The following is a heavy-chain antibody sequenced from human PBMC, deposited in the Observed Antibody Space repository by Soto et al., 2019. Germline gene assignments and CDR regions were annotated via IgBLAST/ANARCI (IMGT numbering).Heavy chain of an antibody. CDR2: IIPIFGTA. J-gene: IGHJ6*02. CDR1: GCTFSSYA. Sequence: SVKVSCKASGCTFSSYAISWVRQAPGQGLEWMGGIIPIFGTANYAQKFQGRVTITADESTSTAYMELSSLRSEDTAVYYCARDPLGEPYGVTYYYYYGMDVWGQGTTVTVSS. D-gene: IGHD4-17*01. CDR3: ARDPLGEPYGVTYYYYYGMDV. V-gene: IGHV1-69*13.